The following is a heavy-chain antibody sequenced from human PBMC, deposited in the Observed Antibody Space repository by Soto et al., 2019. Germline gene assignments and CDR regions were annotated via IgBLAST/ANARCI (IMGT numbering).Heavy chain of an antibody. V-gene: IGHV5-10-1*01. CDR3: ARHASYYVSSGYFGTY. Sequence: GESLKISCQGSGYTFTNHWITWVRQMPGKGLEWMGRINPSDSHTNYSPSFQGHATMSVDKSISTAYLQWSSLKASDSAMYYCARHASYYVSSGYFGTYWGQGTLVTVSS. CDR2: INPSDSHT. CDR1: GYTFTNHW. J-gene: IGHJ4*02. D-gene: IGHD3-22*01.